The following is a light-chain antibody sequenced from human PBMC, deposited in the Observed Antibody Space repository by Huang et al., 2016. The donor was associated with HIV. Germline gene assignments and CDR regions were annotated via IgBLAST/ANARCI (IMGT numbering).Light chain of an antibody. J-gene: IGKJ4*01. Sequence: EIVLTQSPATLSLSPGERATLSCRASQSVSSSLAWYQQKPGQAPRLLIYDASTRATGIPARFSGSGSGTDFTLTISSLEPEDFAVYYCQQRSNSPLTFGGGTKVEIK. V-gene: IGKV3-11*01. CDR3: QQRSNSPLT. CDR2: DAS. CDR1: QSVSSS.